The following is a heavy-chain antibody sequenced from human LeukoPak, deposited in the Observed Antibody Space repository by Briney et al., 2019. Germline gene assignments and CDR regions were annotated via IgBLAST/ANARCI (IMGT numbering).Heavy chain of an antibody. CDR3: VRASNDAFDI. CDR2: IWYDGSNK. J-gene: IGHJ3*02. D-gene: IGHD3-16*01. V-gene: IGHV3-33*01. Sequence: GGSLRLSCAASGFTFSSYGMHWVRQAPGKGLEWVAVIWYDGSNKYYADSVKGRFTISRDNSKNTLYLQMSSLRAEDTAVYYCVRASNDAFDIWGQGTMVTVSS. CDR1: GFTFSSYG.